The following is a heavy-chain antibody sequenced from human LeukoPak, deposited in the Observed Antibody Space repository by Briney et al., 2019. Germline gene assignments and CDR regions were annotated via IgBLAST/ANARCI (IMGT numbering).Heavy chain of an antibody. J-gene: IGHJ4*02. CDR3: ARVSPYYGDVDY. CDR1: GGSISSYY. V-gene: IGHV4-59*01. D-gene: IGHD4-17*01. CDR2: IYYSGST. Sequence: SETLSLTCTVSGGSISSYYWSWIRQPPGKGLEWIGYIYYSGSTDYNPSLKSRVTISVDTSKNQFSLKLSSVTAADTAVYYCARVSPYYGDVDYWGQGTLVTVSS.